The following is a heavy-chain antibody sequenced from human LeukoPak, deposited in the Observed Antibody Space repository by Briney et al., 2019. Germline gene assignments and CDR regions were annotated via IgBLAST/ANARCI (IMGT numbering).Heavy chain of an antibody. CDR1: GFTFSSYA. CDR3: AKDHFYDILTGYYKTHWFDP. CDR2: ISGSGGST. V-gene: IGHV3-23*01. D-gene: IGHD3-9*01. J-gene: IGHJ5*02. Sequence: PGGSLRLSCAASGFTFSSYAMSWVRQAPGKGLEWVSAISGSGGSTYYADSVKGRFTISRDNSKNTLYLQMNSLRAEDTAVYHCAKDHFYDILTGYYKTHWFDPWGQGTLVTVYS.